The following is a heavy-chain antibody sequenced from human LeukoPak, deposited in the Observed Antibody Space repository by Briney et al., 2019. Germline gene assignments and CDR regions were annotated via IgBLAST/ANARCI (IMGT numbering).Heavy chain of an antibody. CDR1: GCTFTGYY. Sequence: ASVQVSCKASGCTFTGYYMHWVRQAPGQGREWMGWINPNSGGTNYAQKFQGRVTMTRDTSISTAYMELSRLRSDDTAVYYCARGFRELSWAYFDYWGQGTLVTVSS. CDR2: INPNSGGT. J-gene: IGHJ4*02. D-gene: IGHD3-16*02. CDR3: ARGFRELSWAYFDY. V-gene: IGHV1-2*02.